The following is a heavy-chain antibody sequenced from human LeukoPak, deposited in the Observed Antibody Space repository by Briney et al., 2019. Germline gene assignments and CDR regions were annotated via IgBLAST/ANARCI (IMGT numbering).Heavy chain of an antibody. CDR1: GYSFTNYW. Sequence: SGESLKISCKGSGYSFTNYWIVWVRPLPGKGLEWMGIIYPGDSDTRYSPSFQGQVTISADKSISTAYLQWSSLKASDTAMYYCARRRVAAAGNWLDPWGQGTLVSVSS. D-gene: IGHD6-13*01. CDR3: ARRRVAAAGNWLDP. J-gene: IGHJ5*02. CDR2: IYPGDSDT. V-gene: IGHV5-51*01.